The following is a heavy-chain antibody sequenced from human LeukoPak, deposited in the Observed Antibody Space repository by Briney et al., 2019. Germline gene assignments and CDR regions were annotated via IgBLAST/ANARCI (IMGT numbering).Heavy chain of an antibody. CDR3: ARGPGYSYGHNKKYYFDY. J-gene: IGHJ4*02. CDR1: GYTFTGYY. Sequence: ASVKVSCKASGYTFTGYYMHWVRQAPGQGLEWMGWINPNSGGTNYAQKFQGRVTMTRDTSISTAYMELSRLRSDDTAVYYCARGPGYSYGHNKKYYFDYWGQGTLVTVSS. V-gene: IGHV1-2*02. CDR2: INPNSGGT. D-gene: IGHD5-18*01.